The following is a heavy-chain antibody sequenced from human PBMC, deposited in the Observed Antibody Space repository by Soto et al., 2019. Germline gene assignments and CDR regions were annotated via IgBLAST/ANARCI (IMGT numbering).Heavy chain of an antibody. D-gene: IGHD6-6*01. CDR2: IYWDDDK. CDR1: GFSLSTSGVG. V-gene: IGHV2-5*02. Sequence: QITLKESGPTLVKPTQTLTLTCTFSGFSLSTSGVGVGWIRQPPGKALEWLALIYWDDDKRYSPSLKSRLTITKDTSKNQVVLTMTNMDPVDTATYYCAHRLEGSSWPGRGFDPWGQGTLVTVSS. J-gene: IGHJ5*02. CDR3: AHRLEGSSWPGRGFDP.